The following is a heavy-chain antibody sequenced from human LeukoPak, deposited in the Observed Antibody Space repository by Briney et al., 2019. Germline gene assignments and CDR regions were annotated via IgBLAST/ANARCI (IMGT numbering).Heavy chain of an antibody. J-gene: IGHJ3*02. V-gene: IGHV1-18*01. Sequence: ASVKVSCKASGGTFSSYAISWVRQAPGQGLEWMGWISAYNGNTNYAQKLQGRVTMTTDTSTSTAYMELRSLRSDDTAVYYCARVGNYYDSSGYYYVQNAFDIWGQGTMVTVSS. CDR1: GGTFSSYA. CDR2: ISAYNGNT. CDR3: ARVGNYYDSSGYYYVQNAFDI. D-gene: IGHD3-22*01.